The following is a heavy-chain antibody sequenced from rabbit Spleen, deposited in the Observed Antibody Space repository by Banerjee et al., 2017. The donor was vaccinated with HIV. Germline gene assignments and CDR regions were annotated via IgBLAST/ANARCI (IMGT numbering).Heavy chain of an antibody. CDR2: IAGSSSGFT. Sequence: QSLEESGGDLVKPGASLTLTCTASGFSFSSSDYMCWVRQAPGKGLEWISCIAGSSSGFTYSATWASGRFTISKTSSTTVTLQMTSLTAADTATCFCARDLVGVIGWNFNLWGPGTLVTVS. CDR1: GFSFSSSDY. D-gene: IGHD1-1*01. V-gene: IGHV1S40*01. CDR3: ARDLVGVIGWNFNL. J-gene: IGHJ4*01.